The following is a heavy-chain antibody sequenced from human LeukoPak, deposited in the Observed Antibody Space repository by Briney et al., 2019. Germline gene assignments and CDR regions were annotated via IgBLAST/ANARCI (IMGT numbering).Heavy chain of an antibody. V-gene: IGHV3-21*01. CDR2: ISSSSSYI. J-gene: IGHJ3*02. Sequence: GGSLRLSCAASGFTFSSYCMDWVRQAPGKGLEWLSSISSSSSYIYYADSVKGRFTISRDNAKNTLYLQMNSLRAEDTAVYYCARAGDDMVIWSDAFDIWGQGTMVTVSS. CDR3: ARAGDDMVIWSDAFDI. D-gene: IGHD5-18*01. CDR1: GFTFSSYC.